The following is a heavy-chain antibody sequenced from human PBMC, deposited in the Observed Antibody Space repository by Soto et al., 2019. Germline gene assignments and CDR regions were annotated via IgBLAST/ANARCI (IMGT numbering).Heavy chain of an antibody. Sequence: GGSLRLSCAASGFTFSSYGMHWVRQAPGKGLEWVAVISYDGSNKYYADSVKGRFTISRDNSKNTLYLQMNSLRAEDTAVYYCAKGRRTIFGVVIFKKGTFDYWGQGTLVTVSS. D-gene: IGHD3-3*01. CDR2: ISYDGSNK. CDR1: GFTFSSYG. CDR3: AKGRRTIFGVVIFKKGTFDY. J-gene: IGHJ4*02. V-gene: IGHV3-30*18.